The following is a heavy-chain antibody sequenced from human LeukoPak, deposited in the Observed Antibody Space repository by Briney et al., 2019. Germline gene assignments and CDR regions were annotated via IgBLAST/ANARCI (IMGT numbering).Heavy chain of an antibody. D-gene: IGHD2-2*01. J-gene: IGHJ4*02. CDR2: ISYDGSNK. Sequence: GRSLRLSCAASGFTFSSYAMHWVRQAPGKGLECVAVISYDGSNKYYADSVKGRFTISRDNSKNTLYLQMNSLRAEDTAVYYCARDAFIGSSTSCPIFWGQGTLVTVSS. CDR3: ARDAFIGSSTSCPIF. V-gene: IGHV3-30*01. CDR1: GFTFSSYA.